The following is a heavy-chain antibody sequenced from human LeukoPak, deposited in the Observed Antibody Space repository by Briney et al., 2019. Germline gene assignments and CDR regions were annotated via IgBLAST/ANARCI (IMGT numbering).Heavy chain of an antibody. V-gene: IGHV1-2*02. CDR2: INPNSGGT. Sequence: ASVKVSCKSSGYTFTGYYMHWVRQAPGQGLEWMGWINPNSGGTNYAQKFQGRVTMTRDTSISTAYMELSRLRSDDTAVYYCARDGIAVAGYDYWGQGTLVTVSS. CDR3: ARDGIAVAGYDY. J-gene: IGHJ4*02. CDR1: GYTFTGYY. D-gene: IGHD6-19*01.